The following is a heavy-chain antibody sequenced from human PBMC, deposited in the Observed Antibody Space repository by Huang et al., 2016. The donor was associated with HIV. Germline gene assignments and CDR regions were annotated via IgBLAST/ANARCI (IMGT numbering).Heavy chain of an antibody. CDR1: GFNFKNYW. D-gene: IGHD2-2*01. Sequence: DEHLVESGGGLVQPGGSVTITCEVSGFNFKNYWLNWVRQAPVKGLEWVANIRGDGREKKDVDSVKGRFTIFRDNAKNLLYLQRKSLRAEDTSVYYCATNLQIVVVPPDMGYDAFDMWGQGTMVTVSS. V-gene: IGHV3-7*01. J-gene: IGHJ3*02. CDR2: IRGDGREK. CDR3: ATNLQIVVVPPDMGYDAFDM.